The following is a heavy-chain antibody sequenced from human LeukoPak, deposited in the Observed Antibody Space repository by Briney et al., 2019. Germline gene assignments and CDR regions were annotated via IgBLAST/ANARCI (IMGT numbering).Heavy chain of an antibody. V-gene: IGHV1-69*05. CDR1: GGTFISYA. CDR3: ARVVVKYYYDSSGLGAFDI. J-gene: IGHJ3*02. D-gene: IGHD3-22*01. Sequence: EASVKVSCKASGGTFISYAIGWVRQAPGQGLEWMGGIIPIFGTANYAQKFQGRVTITTDESTSTAYMELSSLRSEDTAVYYCARVVVKYYYDSSGLGAFDIWGQGTMVTVSS. CDR2: IIPIFGTA.